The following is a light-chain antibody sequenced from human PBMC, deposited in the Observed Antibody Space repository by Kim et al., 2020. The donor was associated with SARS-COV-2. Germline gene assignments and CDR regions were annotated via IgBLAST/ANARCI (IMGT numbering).Light chain of an antibody. CDR2: KAS. J-gene: IGKJ4*01. V-gene: IGKV1-5*03. CDR1: QSISSW. CDR3: QQYNSYPLT. Sequence: ASVGDRVTITCRASQSISSWLAWYQQKPGKDPKVLIYKASSLESGVPSRFSGSGSGTEFTLTISSLQPDDFATYYCQQYNSYPLTFGGGTKVDIK.